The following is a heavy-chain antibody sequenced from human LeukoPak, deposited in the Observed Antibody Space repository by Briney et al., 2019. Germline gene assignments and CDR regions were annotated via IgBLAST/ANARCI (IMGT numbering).Heavy chain of an antibody. CDR1: GFTVSSNY. V-gene: IGHV3-66*01. D-gene: IGHD2-15*01. CDR3: AKVDEGWPIRYYYYGMDI. J-gene: IGHJ6*02. CDR2: TYSGGST. Sequence: GGSLRLSCAASGFTVSSNYMSWVRQAPGKGLEWVSVTYSGGSTYYADSVKGRFTISRDNSKNTLYLQMNSLRAEDTAVYYCAKVDEGWPIRYYYYGMDIWGQGTTVTVSS.